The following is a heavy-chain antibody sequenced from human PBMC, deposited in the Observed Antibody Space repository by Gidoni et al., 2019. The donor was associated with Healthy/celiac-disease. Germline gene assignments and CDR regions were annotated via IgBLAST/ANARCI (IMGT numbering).Heavy chain of an antibody. CDR2: ISYDGSNK. Sequence: AASGFTFSDYAMHWVRQAPGKGLEWVALISYDGSNKYYADSVKGRFTISRDNSKNTLYVQMNSRRREDTAVYYCARGGDSYIWGSYRSDYWGQGTLVTVSS. CDR3: ARGGDSYIWGSYRSDY. V-gene: IGHV3-30-3*01. D-gene: IGHD3-16*02. J-gene: IGHJ4*02. CDR1: GFTFSDYA.